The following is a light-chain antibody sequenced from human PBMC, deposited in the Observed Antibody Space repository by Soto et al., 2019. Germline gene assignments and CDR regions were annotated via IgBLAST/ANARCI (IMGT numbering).Light chain of an antibody. CDR2: DVS. CDR3: QQYNSYPLT. J-gene: IGKJ4*01. Sequence: DIQMTQSPSSLSASLGDRVTISCRASQGISTYLAWYQQKPGKAPTLLISDVSRLESGVPSRFSGSGSGTEFTLTISSLQPDDFATYYCQQYNSYPLTFGGGTKVDIK. V-gene: IGKV1-5*01. CDR1: QGISTY.